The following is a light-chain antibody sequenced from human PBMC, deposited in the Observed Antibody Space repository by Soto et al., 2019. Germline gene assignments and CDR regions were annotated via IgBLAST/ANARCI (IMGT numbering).Light chain of an antibody. CDR1: SPNIGGNS. CDR2: DDN. Sequence: VLTQPPSVSAAPGQKVTISCSGSSPNIGGNSVSWYQQLPGTAPKLLIYDDNKRPSGIPDRFSGSKSGTSATLGITGFQTGDEADYYCGSWDSSLSAYVFGTGTKVTVL. CDR3: GSWDSSLSAYV. J-gene: IGLJ1*01. V-gene: IGLV1-51*01.